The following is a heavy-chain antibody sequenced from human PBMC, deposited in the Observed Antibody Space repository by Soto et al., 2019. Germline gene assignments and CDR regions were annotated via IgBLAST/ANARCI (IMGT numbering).Heavy chain of an antibody. CDR2: ISAYNRNT. J-gene: IGHJ6*02. V-gene: IGHV1-18*01. Sequence: GESLKISCKGSGYSFTSYGIRWARQAPVQGLEWRGWISAYNRNTNYAQKLQGRVTMTTDTSTSTAYMELRSLRSDDTAVYYCARGGTITIFGVAPPEDYYYYGMDVLGQGPSVTVSS. D-gene: IGHD3-3*01. CDR3: ARGGTITIFGVAPPEDYYYYGMDV. CDR1: GYSFTSYG.